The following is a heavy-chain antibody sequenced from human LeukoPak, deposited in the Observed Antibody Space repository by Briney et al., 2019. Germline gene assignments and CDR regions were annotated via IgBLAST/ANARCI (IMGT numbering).Heavy chain of an antibody. D-gene: IGHD4-11*01. V-gene: IGHV3-11*04. J-gene: IGHJ6*03. CDR2: ISSSGSAI. CDR1: GFTFSDYF. Sequence: GGSLRLSCAASGFTFSDYFMTWIRQAPGKGLEWLSYISSSGSAIYYADSVKGRFTISRDNAKNSLYLQMNSLRAEDTAVYYCARGGNKYINYGGGDHYYYYMDVWGKGTTVTVSS. CDR3: ARGGNKYINYGGGDHYYYYMDV.